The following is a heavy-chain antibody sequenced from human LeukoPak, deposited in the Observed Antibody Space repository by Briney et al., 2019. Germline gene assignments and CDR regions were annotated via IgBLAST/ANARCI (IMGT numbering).Heavy chain of an antibody. D-gene: IGHD3-16*02. V-gene: IGHV4-59*01. CDR1: GGSISSYY. CDR3: ARESYVWGSYRSNWFDP. J-gene: IGHJ5*02. CDR2: IYYSGST. Sequence: SETLSLTCTVSGGSISSYYWSWIRQPPGKGLEWIGYIYYSGSTNYNPSLKSRVTISVDTSKNQFSLKLSSVTAADTAVYYCARESYVWGSYRSNWFDPWGQGTLVTVSS.